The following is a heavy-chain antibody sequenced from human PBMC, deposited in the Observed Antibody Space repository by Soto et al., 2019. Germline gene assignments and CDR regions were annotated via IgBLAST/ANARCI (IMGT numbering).Heavy chain of an antibody. V-gene: IGHV1-69*01. D-gene: IGHD3-9*01. CDR3: ARPRHYDSLTAREYGLDV. J-gene: IGHJ6*02. CDR2: ILPVLGTT. CDR1: GGSFSNRA. Sequence: QVQLVQSGAEVRKPGSSVKISCKVSGGSFSNRAITWLRQAPGQGLERVGAILPVLGTTNYGERFEGRVTIAADDSADTAYMELSSLTSDDTAIYYCARPRHYDSLTAREYGLDVWGQGTTVTVSS.